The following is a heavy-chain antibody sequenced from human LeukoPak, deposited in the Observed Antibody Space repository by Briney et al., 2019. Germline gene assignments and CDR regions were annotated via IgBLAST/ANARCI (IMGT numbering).Heavy chain of an antibody. D-gene: IGHD1-1*01. Sequence: RRCLTLSCAAFGFIFEDNVTRWVSHTPGDGLEWVSYIKGDGSQTFYANSVKGRFTISRANTKNSLYLQMNRLRTEDTALYFCDKDLQHTTGYFWGRLGQWGQGTQVTVSS. V-gene: IGHV3-43*02. CDR1: GFIFEDNV. CDR2: IKGDGSQT. CDR3: DKDLQHTTGYFWGRLGQ. J-gene: IGHJ4*02.